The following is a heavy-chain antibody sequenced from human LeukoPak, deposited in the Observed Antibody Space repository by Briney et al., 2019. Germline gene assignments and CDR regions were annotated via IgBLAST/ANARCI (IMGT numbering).Heavy chain of an antibody. CDR2: ISSSGSTI. J-gene: IGHJ4*02. CDR1: GFTFSDYY. V-gene: IGHV3-11*04. Sequence: GESLKISCAASGFTFSDYYMSWIRQAPGKGLEWVSYISSSGSTIYYADSVKGRFTISRDNAKNSLYLQMNSLRAEDTAVYYCAKDLFGIAAAGNFDYWGQGTLVTVSS. CDR3: AKDLFGIAAAGNFDY. D-gene: IGHD6-13*01.